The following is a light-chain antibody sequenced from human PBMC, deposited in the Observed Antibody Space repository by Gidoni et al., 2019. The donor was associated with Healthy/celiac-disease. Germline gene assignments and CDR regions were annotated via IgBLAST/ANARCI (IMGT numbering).Light chain of an antibody. V-gene: IGLV1-40*01. J-gene: IGLJ3*02. CDR2: GNS. CDR1: SSNIGAGYD. CDR3: QSYDSSLRGWV. Sequence: QSVLPPPPSVSGAPGQRVTISCPGSSSNIGAGYDVHWYQQLPGTAPKLLIYGNSNRPSGVPDRVSGSKSGTSASLAITGLQAEDEADYYCQSYDSSLRGWVFGGGTKLTVL.